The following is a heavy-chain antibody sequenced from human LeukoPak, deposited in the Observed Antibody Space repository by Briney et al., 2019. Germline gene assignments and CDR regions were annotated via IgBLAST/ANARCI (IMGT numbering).Heavy chain of an antibody. D-gene: IGHD4-17*01. Sequence: SETLSLTCTVSGGSISSGGYYWSWIRQHPGKGLEWIGYIYYSGSTYYNPSLKSRVTISVDTSKNQFSLKLSSVTAADTAVYYCARESTDYGDYGLSPYYFDYWGQGTLVTVSS. CDR1: GGSISSGGYY. J-gene: IGHJ4*02. CDR3: ARESTDYGDYGLSPYYFDY. CDR2: IYYSGST. V-gene: IGHV4-31*03.